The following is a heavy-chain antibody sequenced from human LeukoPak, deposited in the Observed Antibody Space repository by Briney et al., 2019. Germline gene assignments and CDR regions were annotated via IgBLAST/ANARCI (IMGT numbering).Heavy chain of an antibody. CDR3: SRESRYSSDY. CDR1: GFSFSGYS. Sequence: GRSLRLSCAASGFSFSGYSMTWVSQDPGNGLEWVSYISSSGTTIYYAASVKGRFTISRDNGKNSLYLQMNSLRDEDTAVYYCSRESRYSSDYWGQGTLVTVSS. J-gene: IGHJ4*02. CDR2: ISSSGTTI. V-gene: IGHV3-48*02. D-gene: IGHD6-13*01.